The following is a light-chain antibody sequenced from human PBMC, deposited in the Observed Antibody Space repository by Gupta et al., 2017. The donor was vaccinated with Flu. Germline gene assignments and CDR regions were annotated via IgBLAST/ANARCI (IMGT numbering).Light chain of an antibody. V-gene: IGKV2-30*01. CDR1: EGLVYSDGHTY. J-gene: IGKJ1*01. CDR3: MQGSRWPWA. CDR2: EVS. Sequence: DVVLTQSPLSLPVTLGQPASIACRSSEGLVYSDGHTYFPWFHPRPGQSPRRLIYEVSHRESGVPDRFSGSGSGTDVTPKISRVEAEDVGIDYCMQGSRWPWAFGQGTKVEIK.